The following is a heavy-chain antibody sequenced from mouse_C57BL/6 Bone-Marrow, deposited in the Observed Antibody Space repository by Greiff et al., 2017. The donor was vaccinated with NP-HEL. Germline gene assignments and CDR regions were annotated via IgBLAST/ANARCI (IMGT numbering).Heavy chain of an antibody. V-gene: IGHV5-17*01. CDR1: GFTFSDYG. CDR3: ARYGTGY. Sequence: EVKVVESGGGLVKPGGSLKLSCAASGFTFSDYGMHWVRQAPEKGLEWVAYISSGSSTIYYADTVKGRFTISRDNAKNTLFLQMTSLRSEDTAMYYCARYGTGYWGQGTTLTVSS. J-gene: IGHJ2*01. D-gene: IGHD3-3*01. CDR2: ISSGSSTI.